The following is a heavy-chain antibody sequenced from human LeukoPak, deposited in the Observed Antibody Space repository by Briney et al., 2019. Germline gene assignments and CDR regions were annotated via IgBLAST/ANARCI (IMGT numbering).Heavy chain of an antibody. J-gene: IGHJ4*02. CDR2: ISYDGNNK. D-gene: IGHD1-1*01. V-gene: IGHV3-30*18. CDR3: AKRNGF. Sequence: QPGGSLRLSCAASGFTFSSYDMHWVRQAPGKGLEWVAIISYDGNNKYYGDSVKGRFTISRDNSKNTLYLQMNSLRVEDTAVYYCAKRNGFWGQGTLVTVSS. CDR1: GFTFSSYD.